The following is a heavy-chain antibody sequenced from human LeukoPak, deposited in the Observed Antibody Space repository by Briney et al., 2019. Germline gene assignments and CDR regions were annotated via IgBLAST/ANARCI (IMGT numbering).Heavy chain of an antibody. CDR3: ARDRLADYYYYGMDV. CDR1: GFTIGTYA. D-gene: IGHD6-6*01. J-gene: IGHJ6*02. V-gene: IGHV3-30-3*01. CDR2: ISYDGSNK. Sequence: GSLRLSCAASGFTIGTYAMYWVRQAPGKGLEWVTVISYDGSNKYYADSVKGRFTISKDNSKNTLYLQMNSLRGEDTAVYYCARDRLADYYYYGMDVWGQGTTVTVSS.